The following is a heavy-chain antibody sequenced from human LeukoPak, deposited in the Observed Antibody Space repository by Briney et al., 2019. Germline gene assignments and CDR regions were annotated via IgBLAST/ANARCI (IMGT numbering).Heavy chain of an antibody. V-gene: IGHV4-4*02. CDR3: ARGYFDY. J-gene: IGHJ4*02. Sequence: SETLSLTCAVSGGSISSSNWWSWIRQPPGKGLEWIGEINHSGSTNYNPSLKSRVTISVDTSKNQFSLKLSSVTAADTAVYYCARGYFDYWGQGTLVTVSS. CDR2: INHSGST. CDR1: GGSISSSNW.